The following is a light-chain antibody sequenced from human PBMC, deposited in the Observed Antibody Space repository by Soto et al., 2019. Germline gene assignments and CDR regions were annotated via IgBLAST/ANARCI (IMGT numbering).Light chain of an antibody. J-gene: IGKJ4*01. CDR3: QQASSFPLT. V-gene: IGKV1-12*01. CDR2: AAS. Sequence: DIQMTQSPSSVSASVGDRVTITCRASQDISSWLAWYQQKPGKAPKLLIYAASNLQSGVPLRFSGSGSGTDFTLTISRLQPEDFATYYCQQASSFPLTFGGGTKVEIK. CDR1: QDISSW.